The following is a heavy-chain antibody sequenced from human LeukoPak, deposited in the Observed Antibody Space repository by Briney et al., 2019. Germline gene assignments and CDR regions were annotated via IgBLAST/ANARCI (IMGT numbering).Heavy chain of an antibody. CDR3: ARVQGYSSSIDY. CDR1: GGSISSYY. CDR2: IYYSGST. D-gene: IGHD6-6*01. Sequence: SETLSLTCTVSGGSISSYYWSWIRQPPGKGLEWIGYIYYSGSTNYNPSLKSRVTISVDTSKNQFSLKLSSVTAADTAVYYCARVQGYSSSIDYWGQGTLVTVSS. V-gene: IGHV4-59*08. J-gene: IGHJ4*02.